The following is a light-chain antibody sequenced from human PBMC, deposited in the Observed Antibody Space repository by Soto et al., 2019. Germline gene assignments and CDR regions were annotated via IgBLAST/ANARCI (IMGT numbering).Light chain of an antibody. V-gene: IGKV3-15*01. Sequence: EVVMTQSPATLSVSPGERATLSCRASQSVRSKLAWYQQRPGQTPRLLIYGASTRATGIPARFSGSGSGTEFTLTISSLQSEDFAVYYCQQYNNWPTSTFGQGTRLEIK. J-gene: IGKJ5*01. CDR1: QSVRSK. CDR3: QQYNNWPTST. CDR2: GAS.